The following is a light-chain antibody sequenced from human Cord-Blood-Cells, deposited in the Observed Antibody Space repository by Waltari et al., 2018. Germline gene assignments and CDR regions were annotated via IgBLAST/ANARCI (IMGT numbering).Light chain of an antibody. CDR1: SSDVGSYNL. J-gene: IGLJ3*02. V-gene: IGLV2-23*01. CDR2: EGS. Sequence: QSALTQTASVSGSPGPSITIPCTGTSSDVGSYNLVSWYQQHPGKAPKLMIYEGSKRPSGVSNRFSGSKSGNTASLTISGLQAEDEADYYCCSYAGSSTWVFGGGTKLTVL. CDR3: CSYAGSSTWV.